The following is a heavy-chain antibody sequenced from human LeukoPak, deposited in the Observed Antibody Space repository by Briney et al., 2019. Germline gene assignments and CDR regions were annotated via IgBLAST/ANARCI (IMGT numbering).Heavy chain of an antibody. CDR2: ISSNGGIT. J-gene: IGHJ3*02. CDR1: GFTFSSYS. D-gene: IGHD3-3*01. V-gene: IGHV3-64*01. CDR3: ARLTSTIPDAFDI. Sequence: GGSLRLSCAASGFTFSSYSMNWVRQAPGKGLEHVSAISSNGGITYYANSVKGRFTISRDNSKNTLYLQMGSLRAEDMAVYYCARLTSTIPDAFDIWGQGTMVTVSS.